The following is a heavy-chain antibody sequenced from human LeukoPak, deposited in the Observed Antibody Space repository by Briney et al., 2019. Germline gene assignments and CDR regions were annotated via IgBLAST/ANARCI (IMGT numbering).Heavy chain of an antibody. CDR1: GFTFSSYG. CDR2: ISYDGSNK. V-gene: IGHV3-30*03. CDR3: AMGTGLDAFDI. J-gene: IGHJ3*02. Sequence: PGGSLRLSCAACGFTFSSYGMHWVRQAPGKGLEWVAVISYDGSNKYYADSVKGRFTISRDNSKNTLYLQMNSLRAEDTAVYYCAMGTGLDAFDIWGQGTMVTVSS. D-gene: IGHD3/OR15-3a*01.